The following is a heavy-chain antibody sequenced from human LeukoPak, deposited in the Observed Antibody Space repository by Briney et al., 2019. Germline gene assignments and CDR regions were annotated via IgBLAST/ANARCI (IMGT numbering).Heavy chain of an antibody. CDR3: AREGSYDYVWGSYRYTLFDY. CDR1: GGSFSGYY. V-gene: IGHV4-34*01. J-gene: IGHJ4*02. Sequence: SETLSLTCAVYGGSFSGYYWSWIRQPPGKGLEWIGEINHRGSTNYNPSLKSRVTISVDTSKNQFSLKLSSVTAADTAVYYCAREGSYDYVWGSYRYTLFDYWGQGTLVTVSS. D-gene: IGHD3-16*02. CDR2: INHRGST.